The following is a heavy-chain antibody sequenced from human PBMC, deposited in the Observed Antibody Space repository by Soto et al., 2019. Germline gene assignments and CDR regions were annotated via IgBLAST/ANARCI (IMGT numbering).Heavy chain of an antibody. V-gene: IGHV3-11*06. Sequence: GSLRLSCAVSGFTFSDYYMSWIRQAPGKGLEWVSYISSSSSYTNYADSVKGRFTISRDNAKNSLYLQMNSLRAEDTAVYYCARDRYASGYWGQGTLVTVSS. CDR1: GFTFSDYY. CDR2: ISSSSSYT. J-gene: IGHJ4*02. CDR3: ARDRYASGY. D-gene: IGHD2-2*01.